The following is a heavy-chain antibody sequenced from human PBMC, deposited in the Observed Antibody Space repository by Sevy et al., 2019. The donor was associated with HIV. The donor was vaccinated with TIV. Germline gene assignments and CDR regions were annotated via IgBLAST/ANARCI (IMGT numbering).Heavy chain of an antibody. CDR1: GFSFSSDA. CDR2: VSASGGST. V-gene: IGHV3-23*01. Sequence: GESLKISCVGSGFSFSSDAMSWVRQAPGKGLQWVATVSASGGSTYYADSVRGRLSITRDNSKNTLYVKMNSLRAEDTAVYYCARVGGGGYYDPWSGYLEFDPWGQGTLVTVSS. CDR3: ARVGGGGYYDPWSGYLEFDP. J-gene: IGHJ5*02. D-gene: IGHD3-3*01.